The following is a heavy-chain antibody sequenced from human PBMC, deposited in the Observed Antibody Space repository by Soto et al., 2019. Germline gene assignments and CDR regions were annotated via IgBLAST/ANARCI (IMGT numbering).Heavy chain of an antibody. CDR1: GGTFSSYA. J-gene: IGHJ4*02. CDR2: IIPIFGTA. D-gene: IGHD3-22*01. V-gene: IGHV1-69*06. CDR3: AREKSSGYHPGSYFDY. Sequence: GASVKVSCKASGGTFSSYAISWVRQAPGQGLEWMGGIIPIFGTANYAQKFQGRVTITADKSTSTAYMELSSLRSEDTAVYYCAREKSSGYHPGSYFDYWGQGTLVTVSS.